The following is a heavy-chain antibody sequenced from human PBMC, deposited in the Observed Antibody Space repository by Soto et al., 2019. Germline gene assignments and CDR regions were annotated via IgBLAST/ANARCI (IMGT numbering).Heavy chain of an antibody. J-gene: IGHJ4*01. V-gene: IGHV3-23*01. CDR2: ISATGGST. Sequence: PAVSMRLSCAACGLTFNNYAMNWARQAPGKGLEWVATISATGGSTYYADSVKGRFTISRDNSKNTLYLQMNGLRVEDTVLYYCAKDRLAGNFDYWGHGTQVTVSS. CDR3: AKDRLAGNFDY. CDR1: GLTFNNYA.